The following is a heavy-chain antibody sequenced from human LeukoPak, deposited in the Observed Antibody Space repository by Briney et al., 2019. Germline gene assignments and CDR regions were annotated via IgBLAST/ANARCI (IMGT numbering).Heavy chain of an antibody. V-gene: IGHV1-18*01. CDR2: ISAYNGNT. CDR1: GYTFTSYG. CDR3: ARDITRFGEFDY. J-gene: IGHJ4*02. Sequence: ASVKVSRKASGYTFTSYGISWVRQAPGQGLEWMGWISAYNGNTNYAQKLQGRVTMTTDTSTSTAYMELRSLRSDDTAVYYCARDITRFGEFDYWGQGTLVTVSS. D-gene: IGHD3-10*01.